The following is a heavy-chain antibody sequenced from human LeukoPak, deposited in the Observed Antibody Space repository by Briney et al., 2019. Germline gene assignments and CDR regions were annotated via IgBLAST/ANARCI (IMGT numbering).Heavy chain of an antibody. V-gene: IGHV4-39*07. D-gene: IGHD1-26*01. Sequence: SETLSLTCTVSGGSISSSSYYWGWIRQPPGKGLEWIGSIYYSGSTYYNPSLKSRVTISVDTSKNQFSLKLSSVTAADTAVYYCAREGIASGSGSLNWFDPWGQGTLVTVSS. CDR1: GGSISSSSYY. CDR3: AREGIASGSGSLNWFDP. CDR2: IYYSGST. J-gene: IGHJ5*02.